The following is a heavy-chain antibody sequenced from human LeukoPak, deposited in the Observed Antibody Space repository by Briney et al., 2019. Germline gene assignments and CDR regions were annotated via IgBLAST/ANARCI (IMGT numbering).Heavy chain of an antibody. CDR3: ARGIVGATTKVAFDY. D-gene: IGHD1-26*01. CDR1: GGTFSSYA. Sequence: SVKVSCKASGGTFSSYAISWVRQAPGQGLEWMGGIIPIFGTANYAQKFQGRVTVTADESTSTAYMELSSLRSEDTAVYYCARGIVGATTKVAFDYWGQGTLVTVSS. CDR2: IIPIFGTA. J-gene: IGHJ4*02. V-gene: IGHV1-69*01.